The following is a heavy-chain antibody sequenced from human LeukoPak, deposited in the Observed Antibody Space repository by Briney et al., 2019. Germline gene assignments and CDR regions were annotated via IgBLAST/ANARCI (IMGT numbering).Heavy chain of an antibody. CDR1: GYTFTSYD. J-gene: IGHJ5*02. CDR3: ARRRSGRAAAGTCWFDP. CDR2: MNPNSGNT. Sequence: ASVTVSCKASGYTFTSYDINWVRQATGQGLEWMGWMNPNSGNTGYAQKFQGRVTMTRNTSISTAYMELSSLRSEDTAVYYCARRRSGRAAAGTCWFDPWGQGTLVTVSS. D-gene: IGHD6-13*01. V-gene: IGHV1-8*01.